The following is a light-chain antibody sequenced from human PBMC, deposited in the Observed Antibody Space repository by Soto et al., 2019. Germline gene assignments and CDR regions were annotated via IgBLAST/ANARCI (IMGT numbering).Light chain of an antibody. CDR1: QSVSST. V-gene: IGKV3-15*01. Sequence: EIVMTQSPDTLPVSPGERATLFCRASQSVSSTVAWYQQRPGQAPRLLIYGASTRATGIPARFSGSGSGTEFTLTISSLQSEDFAVYYCQQYNDWLTFGGGTKVEIK. CDR2: GAS. J-gene: IGKJ4*01. CDR3: QQYNDWLT.